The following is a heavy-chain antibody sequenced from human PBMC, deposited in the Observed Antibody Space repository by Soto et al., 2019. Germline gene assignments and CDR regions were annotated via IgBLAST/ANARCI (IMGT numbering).Heavy chain of an antibody. CDR2: INPNSGDS. CDR1: GYTFTDSY. J-gene: IGHJ4*02. D-gene: IGHD3-9*01. Sequence: QVQLVQSGAEVKEPGASVNISCKASGYTFTDSYLHWVRQAPGQGLEWMGCINPNSGDSEYAQRFQGRVTMTGDTSITTAYMALSTLRSDDTAVYYCARKAAPRLDGTALFDNWGQGTLVTVSS. V-gene: IGHV1-2*02. CDR3: ARKAAPRLDGTALFDN.